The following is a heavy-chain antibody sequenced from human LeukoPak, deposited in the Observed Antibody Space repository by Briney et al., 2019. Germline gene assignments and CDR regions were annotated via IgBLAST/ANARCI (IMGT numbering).Heavy chain of an antibody. Sequence: PGGSLRLSCAASGFTFSSYGMHWVRQAPGKGLEWVAVIWYDGSNKYYADSVKGRFTISRDNSKNTLYLQMNSLRAEDTAVYYCAKGRPYYDILTYYFDYWGQGTLVTVSS. J-gene: IGHJ4*02. CDR2: IWYDGSNK. V-gene: IGHV3-33*03. CDR1: GFTFSSYG. CDR3: AKGRPYYDILTYYFDY. D-gene: IGHD3-9*01.